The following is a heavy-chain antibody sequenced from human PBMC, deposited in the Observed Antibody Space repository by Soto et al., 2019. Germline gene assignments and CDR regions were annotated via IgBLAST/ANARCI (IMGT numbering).Heavy chain of an antibody. D-gene: IGHD2-2*03. CDR3: AKDNDLDRDGPFDY. V-gene: IGHV3-9*01. CDR2: ISWNSGDI. J-gene: IGHJ4*02. Sequence: EMQLVESGGGSVQPGRSLRLSCAASGFSFDDYGMHWVRQGPGKGLEWVSGISWNSGDIYYAASVKGRFTISRDNAKKSLYLQMNSLRTEDTALYYCAKDNDLDRDGPFDYWGQGILVTVSS. CDR1: GFSFDDYG.